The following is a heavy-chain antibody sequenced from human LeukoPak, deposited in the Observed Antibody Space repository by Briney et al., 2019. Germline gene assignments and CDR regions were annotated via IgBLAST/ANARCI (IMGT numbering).Heavy chain of an antibody. J-gene: IGHJ4*02. V-gene: IGHV3-53*01. D-gene: IGHD6-19*01. Sequence: GGSLRLSCAASGFTVSSNYMSWVRQAPGKGLEWVSVIYSGGSTYYADSVKGRFTISRDNSKNTLYLQMNSLRAEDTAVYYCARDSGWYAYFDYWGQGTLVTVSS. CDR2: IYSGGST. CDR3: ARDSGWYAYFDY. CDR1: GFTVSSNY.